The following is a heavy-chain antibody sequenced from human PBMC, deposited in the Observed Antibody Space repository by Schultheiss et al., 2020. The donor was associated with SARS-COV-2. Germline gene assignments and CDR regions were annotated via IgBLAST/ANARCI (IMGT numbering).Heavy chain of an antibody. CDR1: GFTFDDYA. CDR2: ISSSGSTI. J-gene: IGHJ6*03. Sequence: GGSLRLSCAASGFTFDDYAMHWVRQAPGKGLEWVSYISSSGSTIYYADSVKGRFTISRDNAKNSLYLQMNSLRAEDTAVYYCARVDVVVPAALYYYYYMDVWGKGTTVTVSS. CDR3: ARVDVVVPAALYYYYYMDV. D-gene: IGHD2-2*01. V-gene: IGHV3-11*01.